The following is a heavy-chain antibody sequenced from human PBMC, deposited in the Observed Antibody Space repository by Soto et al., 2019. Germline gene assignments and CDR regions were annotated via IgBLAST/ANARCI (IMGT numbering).Heavy chain of an antibody. CDR1: GGSISSYY. V-gene: IGHV4-59*01. CDR2: IYYSGST. Sequence: SETLSLTCTVSGGSISSYYWSWIRQPPGKGLEWIGYIYYSGSTNYNPSLKSRVTISVDTSKNQFSLKLSSVTAADTAVYYCARDMREVRGVIIKENWFDPWGQGTLVTVSS. D-gene: IGHD3-10*01. CDR3: ARDMREVRGVIIKENWFDP. J-gene: IGHJ5*02.